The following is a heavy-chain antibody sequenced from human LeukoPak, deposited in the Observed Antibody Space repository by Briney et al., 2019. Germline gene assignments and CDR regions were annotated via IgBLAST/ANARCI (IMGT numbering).Heavy chain of an antibody. CDR3: ARGTLRYFDWLFHFDY. J-gene: IGHJ4*02. CDR1: GFTFSDYY. Sequence: GGSLRLSCAASGFTFSDYYMSWIRQAPGKGLEWVSYISSSGSTIYYADSVKGRFTISRDNAKNSLYLQMNSLRAEDTAVYYCARGTLRYFDWLFHFDYWGQGTLVTVSS. CDR2: ISSSGSTI. D-gene: IGHD3-9*01. V-gene: IGHV3-11*01.